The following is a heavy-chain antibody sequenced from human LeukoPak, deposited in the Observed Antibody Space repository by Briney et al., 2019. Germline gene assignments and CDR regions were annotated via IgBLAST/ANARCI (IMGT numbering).Heavy chain of an antibody. Sequence: PSETLSLTCAVYGGSFSGYYWSWIRQPPGKGLEWIGEINHSGSTNYNPSLKSRVTISVDTSKNQFSLKLSSVTAADTAVYYCARARGRVTTGFDYYYMDVWGKGTTVTISS. J-gene: IGHJ6*03. D-gene: IGHD4-17*01. CDR1: GGSFSGYY. CDR3: ARARGRVTTGFDYYYMDV. V-gene: IGHV4-34*01. CDR2: INHSGST.